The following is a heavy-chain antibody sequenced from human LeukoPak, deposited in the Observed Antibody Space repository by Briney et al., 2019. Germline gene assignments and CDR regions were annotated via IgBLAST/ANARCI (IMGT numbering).Heavy chain of an antibody. Sequence: PGGSLRLSCAASGFTFSRYEMNWVRQAPGKGLEWVSYISSSGSTIYYADSLKGRFTISRDNAKNSLYLQMNSLRDEDTAVYYCARDSRNAGYSYGYDDYWGQGTLVTVSS. D-gene: IGHD5-18*01. CDR3: ARDSRNAGYSYGYDDY. V-gene: IGHV3-48*03. J-gene: IGHJ4*02. CDR1: GFTFSRYE. CDR2: ISSSGSTI.